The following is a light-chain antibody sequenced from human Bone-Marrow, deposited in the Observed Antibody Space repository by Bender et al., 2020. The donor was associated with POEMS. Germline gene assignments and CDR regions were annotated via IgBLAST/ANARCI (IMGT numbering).Light chain of an antibody. CDR3: CSYAPSTTLV. J-gene: IGLJ2*01. CDR1: SSNVGDYNF. CDR2: EGS. V-gene: IGLV2-23*01. Sequence: QSALTQPASVSGSPGQSITISCIGTSSNVGDYNFVSWYQQYPGKAPKLLISEGSKRPSGVSNRFSGSKSGNTASLTISGLQAEDEADYYCCSYAPSTTLVFGGGTKVTVL.